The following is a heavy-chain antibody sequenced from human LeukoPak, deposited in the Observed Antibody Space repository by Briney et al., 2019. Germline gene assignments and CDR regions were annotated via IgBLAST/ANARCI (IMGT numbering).Heavy chain of an antibody. Sequence: SETLSLTCAVYGGSFSGYYWSWIRQPPRKGLEWIGEINHSGSTNYNPSLKSRVTISVDTSKNQFSLKLSSVTAADTAVYYCARAEVVAATWNYYYYYMDVWGKGTTVTVSS. D-gene: IGHD2-15*01. CDR3: ARAEVVAATWNYYYYYMDV. V-gene: IGHV4-34*01. CDR1: GGSFSGYY. CDR2: INHSGST. J-gene: IGHJ6*03.